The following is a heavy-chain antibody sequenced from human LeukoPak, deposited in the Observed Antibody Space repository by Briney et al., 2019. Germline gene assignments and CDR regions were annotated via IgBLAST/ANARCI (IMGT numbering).Heavy chain of an antibody. Sequence: ASVKVSCTASGYTFTSYGISWVRQAPGQGLEWMGWISAYNGNTNYAQKLQGRVTMTTDTSTSTAYMELRSLRSDDTAVYYCARYNYCSSSSCYYYYYGMDVWGQGTTVTVSS. CDR1: GYTFTSYG. J-gene: IGHJ6*02. CDR2: ISAYNGNT. V-gene: IGHV1-18*01. CDR3: ARYNYCSSSSCYYYYYGMDV. D-gene: IGHD2-2*01.